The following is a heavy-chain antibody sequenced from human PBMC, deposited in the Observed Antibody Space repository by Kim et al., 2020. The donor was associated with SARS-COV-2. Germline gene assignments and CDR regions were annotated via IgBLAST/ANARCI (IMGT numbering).Heavy chain of an antibody. CDR3: APLGRDASEPLPIDY. D-gene: IGHD1-1*01. CDR2: IGANGGTT. Sequence: GGSLRLSCAASGFSFSNYGMHWVRQASGKRLEFVSSIGANGGTTYYANSAKGRFTISRDNSVNMMYLQMGSLRTEDTAVYYCAPLGRDASEPLPIDYWGRGTLVTVSS. J-gene: IGHJ4*02. CDR1: GFSFSNYG. V-gene: IGHV3-64*01.